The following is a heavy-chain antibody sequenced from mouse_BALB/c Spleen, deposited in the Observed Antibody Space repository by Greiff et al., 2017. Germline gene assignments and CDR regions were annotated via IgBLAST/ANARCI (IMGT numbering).Heavy chain of an antibody. D-gene: IGHD1-1*01. V-gene: IGHV1-18*01. CDR3: ARSIDYGSSYAAY. J-gene: IGHJ3*01. CDR1: GYTFTDYN. Sequence: EVMLVESGPELVKPGASVKIPCKASGYTFTDYNMDWVKQSHGKSLEWIGDINPNNGGTIYNQKFKGKATLTVDKSSSTAYMELRSLTSEDTAVYYCARSIDYGSSYAAYWGQGTLVTVSA. CDR2: INPNNGGT.